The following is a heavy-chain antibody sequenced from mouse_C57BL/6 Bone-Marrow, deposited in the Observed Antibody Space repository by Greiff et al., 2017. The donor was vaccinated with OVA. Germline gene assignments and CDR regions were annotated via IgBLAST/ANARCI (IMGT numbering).Heavy chain of an antibody. CDR3: ASYYKDEYFDV. CDR2: IHPNSGST. J-gene: IGHJ1*03. Sequence: VQLQQPGAELVKPGASVKLSCKASGYTFTSYWMHWVKQRPGQGLEWIGMIHPNSGSTNYNEKFKSKATLTVDKSSSTAYMQLSSLTSEDSAVYYCASYYKDEYFDVWGTGTTVTVSS. V-gene: IGHV1-64*01. CDR1: GYTFTSYW. D-gene: IGHD2-12*01.